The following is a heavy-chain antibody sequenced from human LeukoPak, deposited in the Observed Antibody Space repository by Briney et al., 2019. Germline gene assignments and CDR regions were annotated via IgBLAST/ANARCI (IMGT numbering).Heavy chain of an antibody. V-gene: IGHV4-4*02. Sequence: SGTLSLTCAVSGGSISSSNWWSWVRQPPGKGLEWIGEIYHSGSTNYNPSLKSRVTISVDKSKNQFSQKLSSVTAADTAVYYCASGYCSSTSCYAYDAFDIWGQGTMVTVSS. CDR3: ASGYCSSTSCYAYDAFDI. D-gene: IGHD2-2*03. J-gene: IGHJ3*02. CDR1: GGSISSSNW. CDR2: IYHSGST.